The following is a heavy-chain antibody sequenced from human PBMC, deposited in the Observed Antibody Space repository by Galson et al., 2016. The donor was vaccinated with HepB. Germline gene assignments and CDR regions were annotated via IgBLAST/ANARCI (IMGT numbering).Heavy chain of an antibody. J-gene: IGHJ4*02. CDR2: ISNDGSNK. CDR3: AKDSARYCSGGSCPECGCDYFDY. CDR1: GFSFSSYG. V-gene: IGHV3-30*18. D-gene: IGHD2-15*01. Sequence: SLRLSCAASGFSFSSYGYHWVRQAPGKGLEWVAVISNDGSNKYYADSVKGRFSISRDNPKHTLYLQMNSLRGDDTAVYYCAKDSARYCSGGSCPECGCDYFDYWGQGTLVTVSS.